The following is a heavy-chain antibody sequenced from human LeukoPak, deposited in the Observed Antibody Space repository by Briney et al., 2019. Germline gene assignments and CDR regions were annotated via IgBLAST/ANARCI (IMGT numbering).Heavy chain of an antibody. CDR2: FGHQDGET. CDR3: ATGAIVYDY. D-gene: IGHD3-9*01. CDR1: VPTLIKIS. V-gene: IGHV1-24*01. Sequence: ASVTVSFKVSVPTLIKISIGWVRQAPGKGLEWMGSFGHQDGETVHAQKFQARFNMTVDTATDTAYMEMSSLISEDTAVYYCATGAIVYDYWGQGTLVTVSS. J-gene: IGHJ4*02.